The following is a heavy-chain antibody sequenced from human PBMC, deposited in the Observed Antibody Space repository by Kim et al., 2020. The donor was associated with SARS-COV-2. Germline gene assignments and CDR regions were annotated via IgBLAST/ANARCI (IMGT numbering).Heavy chain of an antibody. D-gene: IGHD5-12*01. Sequence: SETLSLTCAVSGGSISSSNWWSWVRQPPGKGLEWIGEIYHSGSTNYNPSLKSRVTISVDKSKNQFSLKLSSVTAADTAVYYCARIRGYSGYDFAGLWGQGTLVTVSS. V-gene: IGHV4-4*02. CDR2: IYHSGST. CDR1: GGSISSSNW. J-gene: IGHJ4*02. CDR3: ARIRGYSGYDFAGL.